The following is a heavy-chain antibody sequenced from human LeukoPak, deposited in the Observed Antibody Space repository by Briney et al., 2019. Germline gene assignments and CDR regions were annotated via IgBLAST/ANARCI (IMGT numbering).Heavy chain of an antibody. J-gene: IGHJ5*02. CDR2: INSDGSST. CDR3: ARAGYCSGGSCYSYFDP. CDR1: GFTFSSYW. V-gene: IGHV3-74*01. Sequence: LGGSLRLSCAASGFTFSSYWMHWVRQAPGKGLVWVSRINSDGSSTSYADSVKGRFTISRDNAKNTLYLQMNSLRAEDTAVYYCARAGYCSGGSCYSYFDPWGQGTLVTVSS. D-gene: IGHD2-15*01.